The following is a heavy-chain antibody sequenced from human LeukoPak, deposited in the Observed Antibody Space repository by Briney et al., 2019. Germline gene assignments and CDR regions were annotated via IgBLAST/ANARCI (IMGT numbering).Heavy chain of an antibody. V-gene: IGHV4-59*01. CDR2: VYYSGST. CDR3: ARGGYCSSTSCYTGVFDY. J-gene: IGHJ4*02. Sequence: SETLSLTCTVSGGSISSYYWSWIRQPPGKGLEWIGYVYYSGSTNYNPSLKSRVTISVDTSKNQFSLKLSSVTAADTAVYYCARGGYCSSTSCYTGVFDYWGQGTLVTVSS. D-gene: IGHD2-2*02. CDR1: GGSISSYY.